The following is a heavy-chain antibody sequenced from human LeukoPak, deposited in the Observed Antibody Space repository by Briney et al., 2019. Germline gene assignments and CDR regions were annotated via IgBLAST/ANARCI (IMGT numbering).Heavy chain of an antibody. CDR1: GGSINDYY. Sequence: SETLSLTCTISGGSINDYYWTWIRQPPGKGLEWIGYVYYSGTTNYNPSLKSRVTISLDTSKNQFSLRLSSVTAAGTAVYYCVRLDRYFYYMDVWGKGTSVTVSS. CDR3: VRLDRYFYYMDV. CDR2: VYYSGTT. V-gene: IGHV4-59*01. J-gene: IGHJ6*03. D-gene: IGHD3-22*01.